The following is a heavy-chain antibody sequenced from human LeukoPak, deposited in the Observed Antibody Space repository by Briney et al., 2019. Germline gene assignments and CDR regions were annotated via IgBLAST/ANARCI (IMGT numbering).Heavy chain of an antibody. CDR3: ARHVFSDGSPFDS. Sequence: PSETLSLTCTVSGDSITNNHWSWLRQRPGKGLEWIGHISYTGSTNYNPSLKTRLTMSLDTSKNHFSLTLTSVTAADTALYYCARHVFSDGSPFDSWGQGSLVTVSS. CDR1: GDSITNNH. J-gene: IGHJ4*02. D-gene: IGHD3-10*01. CDR2: ISYTGST. V-gene: IGHV4-59*08.